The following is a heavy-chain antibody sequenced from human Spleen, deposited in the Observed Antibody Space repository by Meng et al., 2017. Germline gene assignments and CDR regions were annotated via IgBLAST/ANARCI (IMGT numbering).Heavy chain of an antibody. CDR1: DYTLTSDG. CDR3: ATRGNPYLDR. CDR2: INMYNGIT. Sequence: VVKSGAEVKKPEASVKVACKVSDYTLTSDGFSWVRQAPGQGLQWMGWINMYNGITNYGRNFQGRVTLTTDTSTSTGYMELRSLTSDDTAVYYCATRGNPYLDRWGQGTLVTVSS. V-gene: IGHV1-18*04. J-gene: IGHJ4*02.